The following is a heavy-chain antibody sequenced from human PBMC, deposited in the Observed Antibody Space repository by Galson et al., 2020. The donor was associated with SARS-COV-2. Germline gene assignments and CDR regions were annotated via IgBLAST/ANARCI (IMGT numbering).Heavy chain of an antibody. D-gene: IGHD3-22*01. CDR3: ATGPPYYYDNTHWFDP. V-gene: IGHV1-24*01. CDR1: GYTLTELS. CDR2: FDPEDGET. J-gene: IGHJ5*02. Sequence: ASVKVSCKVSGYTLTELSMHWVRQAPGKGLEWMGGFDPEDGETIYAQKFQGRVTMTEDTSTDTAYMELSSLRSEDTAVYYCATGPPYYYDNTHWFDPWGQGTLVTVSS.